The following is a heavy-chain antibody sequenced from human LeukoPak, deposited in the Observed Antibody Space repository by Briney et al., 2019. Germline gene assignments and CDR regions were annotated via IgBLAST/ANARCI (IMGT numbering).Heavy chain of an antibody. Sequence: SETLSLTCTVSGGSISSGGYYWSWIRQHPGKGLEWIGYIYYSGSTYHNPSLKSRVTISVDTSKNQFSLKLSSVTAADTAVYYCARDGPXYXGSXQLASGAFDIWGQGTMVTVSS. CDR1: GGSISSGGYY. D-gene: IGHD1-26*01. V-gene: IGHV4-31*03. CDR3: ARDGPXYXGSXQLASGAFDI. J-gene: IGHJ3*02. CDR2: IYYSGST.